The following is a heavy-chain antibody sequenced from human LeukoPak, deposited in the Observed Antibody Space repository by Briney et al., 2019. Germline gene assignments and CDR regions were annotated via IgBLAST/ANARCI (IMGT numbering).Heavy chain of an antibody. CDR2: IYYSGST. Sequence: PSETLSLTCTVSGGSISSYYWSWIRQPPGKGLGWVGYIYYSGSTNYNPSLKSRVTIAVDTAKNQLALKLSSVTAADPAEYYSARLITMVLGVTDAFDIWGQGTMVPVSS. CDR3: ARLITMVLGVTDAFDI. J-gene: IGHJ3*02. D-gene: IGHD3-10*01. V-gene: IGHV4-59*01. CDR1: GGSISSYY.